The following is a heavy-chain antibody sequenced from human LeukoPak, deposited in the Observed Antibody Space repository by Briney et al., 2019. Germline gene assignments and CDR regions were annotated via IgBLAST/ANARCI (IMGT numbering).Heavy chain of an antibody. D-gene: IGHD3-22*01. J-gene: IGHJ4*02. CDR1: GFTFSSYS. CDR2: ISSSSSYI. Sequence: GSLRLSCAASGFTFSSYSMNWVRQAPGKGLEWVSSISSSSSYIYYADSVKGRFTISRDNAKNSLYLQMNSLRAEDTAVYYCARDRSGYYYFDYWGQGTLVTVSS. V-gene: IGHV3-21*01. CDR3: ARDRSGYYYFDY.